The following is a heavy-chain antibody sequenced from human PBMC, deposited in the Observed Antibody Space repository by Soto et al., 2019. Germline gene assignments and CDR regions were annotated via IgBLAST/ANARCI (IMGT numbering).Heavy chain of an antibody. D-gene: IGHD3-22*01. CDR3: ARPLRDRNYYYGMAV. V-gene: IGHV1-69*01. CDR1: GGTFSKYA. CDR2: NIPMFGTP. J-gene: IGHJ6*02. Sequence: QVQLVQSGAEMQQPGASVRVSCKASGGTFSKYAFSWVRQAPGQGLEWLGGNIPMFGTPNYAQKFQGRVAISADESTATVYMELSSLRSEDTAVYFCARPLRDRNYYYGMAVWGQGTTVTVSS.